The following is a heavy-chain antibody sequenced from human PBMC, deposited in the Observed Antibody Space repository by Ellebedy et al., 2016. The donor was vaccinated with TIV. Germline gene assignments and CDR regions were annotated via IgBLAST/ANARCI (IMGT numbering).Heavy chain of an antibody. J-gene: IGHJ4*02. D-gene: IGHD3-22*01. CDR1: GGSFSGYY. CDR2: INHSGST. CDR3: ARDHYYDSSGYYHFDY. Sequence: MPSETLSLTCAAYGGSFSGYYWTWIRQPPGKGLEWIGEINHSGSTTYNPSLKSRVTISVDTSRNRFSLKLSSVTAADTAVYYCARDHYYDSSGYYHFDYWGQGTLVTVSS. V-gene: IGHV4-34*01.